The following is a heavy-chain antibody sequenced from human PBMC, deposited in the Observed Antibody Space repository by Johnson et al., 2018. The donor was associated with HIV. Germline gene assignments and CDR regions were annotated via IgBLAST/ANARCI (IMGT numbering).Heavy chain of an antibody. Sequence: QVQLVESGGGLVKPGGSLRLSCAASGFTFSSYAMHWVRQAPGKVLEWVAVISYDGSNKYYADSVRGRFTISRDNFENTFYLQMNSLRADDTALYYCARLAFDIWGQGTMVTVSS. CDR3: ARLAFDI. CDR1: GFTFSSYA. V-gene: IGHV3-30*04. CDR2: ISYDGSNK. J-gene: IGHJ3*02.